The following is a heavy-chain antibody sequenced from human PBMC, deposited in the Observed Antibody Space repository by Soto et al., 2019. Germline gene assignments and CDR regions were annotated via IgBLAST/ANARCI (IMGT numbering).Heavy chain of an antibody. J-gene: IGHJ6*02. CDR3: ARALIVGATDSYYYGMDV. Sequence: PSETLSLTCAVYGGSFSGYYWSWIRQPPGKGLEWIGEINHSGSTNYNPSLKSRVTISVDTSKNQFSLKLSSVTAADTAVYYCARALIVGATDSYYYGMDVWGQGTTVT. V-gene: IGHV4-34*01. D-gene: IGHD1-26*01. CDR2: INHSGST. CDR1: GGSFSGYY.